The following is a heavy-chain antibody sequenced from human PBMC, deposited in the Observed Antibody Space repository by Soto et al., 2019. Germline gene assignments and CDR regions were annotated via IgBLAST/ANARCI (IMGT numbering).Heavy chain of an antibody. J-gene: IGHJ6*03. D-gene: IGHD6-13*01. V-gene: IGHV4-59*01. CDR1: GGSISSYY. Sequence: SETLSLTCTVSGGSISSYYWSWIRQPPGKGLEWIGYIYYSGSTNYNPSLKSRVTVSVDTSKNQFSLKLSSVTAADTAVYYCARGGIAAAGKYYYYMDVWGKGTTVTVSS. CDR3: ARGGIAAAGKYYYYMDV. CDR2: IYYSGST.